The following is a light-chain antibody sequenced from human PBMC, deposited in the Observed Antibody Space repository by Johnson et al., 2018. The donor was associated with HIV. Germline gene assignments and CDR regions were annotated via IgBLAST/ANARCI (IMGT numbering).Light chain of an antibody. CDR2: DNN. Sequence: QSVLTQPPSVSAAPGQKVTISCSGSSCDIGNNYVSCHQQFPGTAPKLLIYDNNKRSSGIPDRISGSKSGTSATLGITGLHTGDEADYDSGTWDTRLSAGHVFGTGTKVTVL. V-gene: IGLV1-51*01. CDR1: SCDIGNNY. J-gene: IGLJ1*01. CDR3: GTWDTRLSAGHV.